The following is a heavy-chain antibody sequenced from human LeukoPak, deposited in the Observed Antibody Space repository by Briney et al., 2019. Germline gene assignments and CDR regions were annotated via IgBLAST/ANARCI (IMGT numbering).Heavy chain of an antibody. V-gene: IGHV3-23*01. CDR3: ARDMTGSLYFDY. D-gene: IGHD1-14*01. J-gene: IGHJ4*02. Sequence: VGSLRLSCAASGFTFSSYAMSWVRQAPGKGLEWVSAISGSGGSTYYADSVKGRFTISRDNSKNTLYLQMNSLRAEDTAVYYCARDMTGSLYFDYWGQGTLVTVSS. CDR1: GFTFSSYA. CDR2: ISGSGGST.